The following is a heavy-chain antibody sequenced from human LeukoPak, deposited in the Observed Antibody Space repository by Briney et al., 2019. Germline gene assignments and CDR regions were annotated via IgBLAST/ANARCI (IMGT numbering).Heavy chain of an antibody. CDR2: IYYSGST. CDR1: GGSISSHY. V-gene: IGHV4-59*11. D-gene: IGHD6-13*01. Sequence: SETLSLTCTVSGGSISSHYWSWIRQPPGKGVEWIGYIYYSGSTNYNPSLKSRVTISVDTSKNQFSLKLSSVTAADTAVYYCARDQGYIDYWGQGTLVTVSS. J-gene: IGHJ4*02. CDR3: ARDQGYIDY.